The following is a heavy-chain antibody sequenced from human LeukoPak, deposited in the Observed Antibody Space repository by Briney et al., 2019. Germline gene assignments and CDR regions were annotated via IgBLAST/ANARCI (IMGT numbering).Heavy chain of an antibody. V-gene: IGHV3-21*05. CDR3: VRASRTIDF. D-gene: IGHD2-21*01. J-gene: IGHJ4*02. CDR2: ISRYSSYA. CDR1: GFPFSSYW. Sequence: PGGSLRLSCVASGFPFSSYWMTWVRQAPGKGLEWVSYISRYSSYANYADSVKGRFTISRDNAKNSLYLQMNSLTAEDTAVYYCVRASRTIDFWGQGTLVTVSS.